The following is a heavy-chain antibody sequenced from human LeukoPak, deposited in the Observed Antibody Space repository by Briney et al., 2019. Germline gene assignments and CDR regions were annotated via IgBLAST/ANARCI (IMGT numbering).Heavy chain of an antibody. CDR2: ISAYNGNT. CDR3: ARRIAAAGVRIVY. CDR1: AYTFTSYG. D-gene: IGHD6-13*01. J-gene: IGHJ4*02. Sequence: GASVNVSCKASAYTFTSYGISWVRQAPGQGLEWMGWISAYNGNTNYAQKLQGRVTMTTDTSTSTAYMELRSLRSEDTAVYYCARRIAAAGVRIVYWGQGTLVTVSS. V-gene: IGHV1-18*01.